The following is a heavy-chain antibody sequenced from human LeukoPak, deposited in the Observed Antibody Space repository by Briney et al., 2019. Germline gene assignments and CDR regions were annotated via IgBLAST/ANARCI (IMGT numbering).Heavy chain of an antibody. CDR1: GFSFSSYV. V-gene: IGHV3-23*01. D-gene: IGHD6-13*01. Sequence: GGSLRLSCAASGFSFSSYVMSWVRPAPGKGLAWVSGICKSGDSTFYADSVKGRFPISRDNFKDTLYLQMNSLRAEDTAVYYCARVGYRSSGNAFDIWGQGTMVTVSS. CDR3: ARVGYRSSGNAFDI. J-gene: IGHJ3*02. CDR2: ICKSGDST.